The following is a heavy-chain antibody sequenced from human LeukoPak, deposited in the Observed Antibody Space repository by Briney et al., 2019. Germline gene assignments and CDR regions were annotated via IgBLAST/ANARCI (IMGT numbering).Heavy chain of an antibody. CDR3: ARANYYDSSGYFDY. Sequence: GGSLRPSCAASGFTFSSYAMHWVRQAPGKGLEWVAVISYDGSNKYYADSVKGRFTISRDNSKNTLYLQMNSLRAEDTAVYYCARANYYDSSGYFDYWGQGTLVTVSS. CDR1: GFTFSSYA. J-gene: IGHJ4*02. D-gene: IGHD3-22*01. CDR2: ISYDGSNK. V-gene: IGHV3-30-3*01.